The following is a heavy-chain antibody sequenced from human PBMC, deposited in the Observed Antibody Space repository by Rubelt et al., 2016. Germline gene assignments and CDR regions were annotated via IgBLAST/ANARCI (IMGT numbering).Heavy chain of an antibody. CDR2: INPNSGGT. V-gene: IGHV1-2*02. CDR3: AREDGDY. D-gene: IGHD5-24*01. CDR1: GYTFTGYY. J-gene: IGHJ4*02. Sequence: QVQLVQSGAEVKKPGASVKVSCKPSGYTFTGYYIHWVRQAPGQGLEWMGWINPNSGGTNYAQRFQGRVTMTRDRSIRTAYMGLSRLGSDDTAVFYCAREDGDYWGQGTLVTVSS.